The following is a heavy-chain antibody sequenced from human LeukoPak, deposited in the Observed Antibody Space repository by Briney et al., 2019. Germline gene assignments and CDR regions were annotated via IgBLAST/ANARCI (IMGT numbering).Heavy chain of an antibody. CDR1: GGTFSSYA. V-gene: IGHV1-69*04. J-gene: IGHJ4*02. CDR3: ALRYSSSYYFDY. CDR2: IIPILGIA. D-gene: IGHD6-6*01. Sequence: SVKASCKASGGTFSSYAISWVRQAPGQGLEWMGRIIPILGIANYAQKFQGRVTITADKSTSTAYMELSSLRSEDTAVYYCALRYSSSYYFDYWGQGTLVTVSS.